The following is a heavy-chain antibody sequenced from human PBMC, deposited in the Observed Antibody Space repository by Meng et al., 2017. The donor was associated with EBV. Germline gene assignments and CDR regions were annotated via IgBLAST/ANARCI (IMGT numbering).Heavy chain of an antibody. CDR3: ASESGRGYTPDY. CDR1: GGPFRNYA. V-gene: IGHV1-69*01. J-gene: IGHJ4*02. D-gene: IGHD3-10*01. Sequence: QGHLVQSAAEVTNHVSSVKVFCKTSGGPFRNYAISWVRQAPGHGLEWLGGFLPTLGAPNYAQKFHGRVSITADESTSTHYMDLSSLRSEDTAVYYCASESGRGYTPDYWGQGTLVTVSS. CDR2: FLPTLGAP.